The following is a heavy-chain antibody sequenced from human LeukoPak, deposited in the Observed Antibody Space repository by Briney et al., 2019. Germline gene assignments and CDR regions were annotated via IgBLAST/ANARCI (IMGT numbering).Heavy chain of an antibody. J-gene: IGHJ6*04. Sequence: SVKVSCKASGGTLWSYAMSWVRQAPGQGLEWMGGIIPMFGTTNYAQKFQGRVTIGADTSTNTAYVEARGLRSEDTAVYYCASATAKGNYYHGMDVWGKGTTVSVSS. V-gene: IGHV1-69*06. D-gene: IGHD2-21*02. CDR3: ASATAKGNYYHGMDV. CDR1: GGTLWSYA. CDR2: IIPMFGTT.